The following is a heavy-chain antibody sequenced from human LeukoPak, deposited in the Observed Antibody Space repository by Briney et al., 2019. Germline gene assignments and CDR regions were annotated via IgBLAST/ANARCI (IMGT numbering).Heavy chain of an antibody. Sequence: SETLSLTCTVSGGSISSYYWSWIRQPAGKGLEWIGRIYPSGSTNYNPSLTSRDTMSVDTSKNQFSLKLSSVTAADTAVYYCARDRGTTVTLSYLDYWGQGTLVTVSS. V-gene: IGHV4-4*07. J-gene: IGHJ4*02. CDR1: GGSISSYY. CDR2: IYPSGST. CDR3: ARDRGTTVTLSYLDY. D-gene: IGHD4-11*01.